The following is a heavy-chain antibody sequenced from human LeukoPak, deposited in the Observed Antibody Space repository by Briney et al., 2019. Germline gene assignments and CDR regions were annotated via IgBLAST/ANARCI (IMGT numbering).Heavy chain of an antibody. J-gene: IGHJ4*02. D-gene: IGHD4-17*01. Sequence: PGGSLRLSCTASGFTFSSYWMSWVRQTPEKGLEWVANIKQDGSEKVYVDSVKGRFTISRDNAKSSLYLQMSGLRAEDTAVYYCARDPGDYGLEYWGQGTLVTVFS. CDR3: ARDPGDYGLEY. CDR2: IKQDGSEK. V-gene: IGHV3-7*05. CDR1: GFTFSSYW.